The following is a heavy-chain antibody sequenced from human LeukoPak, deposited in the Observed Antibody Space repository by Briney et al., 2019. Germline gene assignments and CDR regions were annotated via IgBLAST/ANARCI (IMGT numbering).Heavy chain of an antibody. CDR1: GFTFSSYA. J-gene: IGHJ4*02. CDR3: ASIPYYYDSSGPENIDY. V-gene: IGHV3-30*04. CDR2: ISYDGSNK. D-gene: IGHD3-22*01. Sequence: GGSLRLSCAASGFTFSSYAMHWVRQAPGKGLEWVAVISYDGSNKYYADSVKGRFTISRDNSKNTLYLQMNSLRAEDTAVYYCASIPYYYDSSGPENIDYWGQGTLVTVSS.